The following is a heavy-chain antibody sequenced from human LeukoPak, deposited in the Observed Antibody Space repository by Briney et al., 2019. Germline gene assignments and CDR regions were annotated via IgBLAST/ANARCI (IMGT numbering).Heavy chain of an antibody. CDR3: ARDPDSGPDL. J-gene: IGHJ4*02. D-gene: IGHD2-15*01. V-gene: IGHV1-2*02. CDR2: LNPNTGDT. CDR1: GYNFAHYH. Sequence: GASVKVSCKASGYNFAHYHAHWVRQAPGQGLEWMGSLNPNTGDTLLPQKFQGRVTMTRDTSITIGYMELSSLTLDDTGVYYCARDPDSGPDLWGQGTLVTVAS.